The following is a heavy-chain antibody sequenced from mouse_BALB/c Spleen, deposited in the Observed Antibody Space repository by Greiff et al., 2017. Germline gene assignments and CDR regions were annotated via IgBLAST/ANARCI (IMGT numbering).Heavy chain of an antibody. J-gene: IGHJ4*01. CDR3: ARRDYGFYAMDY. V-gene: IGHV1-9*01. D-gene: IGHD1-1*01. Sequence: QVQLQQSGAELMKPGASVKISCKATGYTFSSYWIEWVKQRPGHGLEWIGEILPGCGSTNYNEKFKGKATFTADTSSNTAYMQLSSLTSEDSADYYSARRDYGFYAMDYWGQGTSVTVSS. CDR2: ILPGCGST. CDR1: GYTFSSYW.